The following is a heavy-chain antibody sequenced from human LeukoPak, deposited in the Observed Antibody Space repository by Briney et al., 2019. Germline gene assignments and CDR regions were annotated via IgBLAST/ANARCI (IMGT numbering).Heavy chain of an antibody. J-gene: IGHJ4*02. CDR2: IHYNGNT. D-gene: IGHD2-15*01. CDR3: ARNFCTGGSCYINDD. Sequence: SETLSLTCSVSGDSISSYYWTWIRQTPGKGLEWIAYIHYNGNTKSNPSLKSRVTMSVDTSKNQFSLKLTSVTAADSAVYYCARNFCTGGSCYINDDWGQGTLVTVSS. CDR1: GDSISSYY. V-gene: IGHV4-59*01.